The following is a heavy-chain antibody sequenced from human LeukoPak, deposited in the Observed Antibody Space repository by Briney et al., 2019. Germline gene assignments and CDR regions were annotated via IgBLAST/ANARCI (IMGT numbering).Heavy chain of an antibody. D-gene: IGHD6-13*01. Sequence: KPSETLSLTCTVSSGTISSYYWSWIRQPPGKGLEWIGYIYYSGSTNYNPSLKSRVTISVDTSKNQFSLKLSSVTAADTAVYYCARGYLYSSSWPHFDYWGQGTLVTVSS. V-gene: IGHV4-59*01. CDR2: IYYSGST. J-gene: IGHJ4*02. CDR1: SGTISSYY. CDR3: ARGYLYSSSWPHFDY.